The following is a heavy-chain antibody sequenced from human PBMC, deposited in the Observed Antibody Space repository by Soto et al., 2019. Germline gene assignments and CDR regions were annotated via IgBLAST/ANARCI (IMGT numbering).Heavy chain of an antibody. V-gene: IGHV6-1*01. D-gene: IGHD1-1*01. J-gene: IGHJ6*03. CDR1: GDSVSSNSAG. Sequence: QVQLQQSSPGLVKPSQALSLTCDISGDSVSSNSAGWNWIRQTPSRGLDWLGRTYYKSKWYYTYAASVKSRITVSPDTSKNQFSLQLTSLTPEDTAVYYCARGSWDDVSGHYYMDVWDKGTTVTVSS. CDR3: ARGSWDDVSGHYYMDV. CDR2: TYYKSKWYY.